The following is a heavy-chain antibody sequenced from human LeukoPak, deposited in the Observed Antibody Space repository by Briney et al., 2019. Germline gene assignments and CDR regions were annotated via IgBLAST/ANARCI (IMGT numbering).Heavy chain of an antibody. J-gene: IGHJ4*02. CDR1: GFTFSDYY. D-gene: IGHD3-3*01. CDR2: ISSSGSTI. CDR3: ASNPRDDFWSGYYFPN. Sequence: GGSLRLSCAASGFTFSDYYMSWIRQAPGKGLEWVSYISSSGSTIYYADSVKGRFTISRDNAKNSLYLQMNSLRAEDTAVYYCASNPRDDFWSGYYFPNWGQGTLVTVSS. V-gene: IGHV3-11*04.